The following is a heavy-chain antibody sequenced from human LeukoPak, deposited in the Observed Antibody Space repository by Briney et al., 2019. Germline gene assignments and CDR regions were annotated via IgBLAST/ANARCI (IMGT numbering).Heavy chain of an antibody. CDR3: ARDLDWLLFDY. Sequence: GGSLRLSCAASGFTFSAYWMHWVRQAPGKGLVWVSRIKYDGSNTTYADSVKGRFPISRDNAKHTLSSKIHSVRVEHTSVYHCARDLDWLLFDYWGQGTLVTVSS. CDR2: IKYDGSNT. J-gene: IGHJ4*02. V-gene: IGHV3-74*01. D-gene: IGHD3-9*01. CDR1: GFTFSAYW.